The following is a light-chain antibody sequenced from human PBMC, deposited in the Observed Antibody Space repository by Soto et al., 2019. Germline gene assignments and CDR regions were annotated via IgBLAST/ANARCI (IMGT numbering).Light chain of an antibody. Sequence: IQMTKNNSTLSGSVGDRVTITCRASQTISSWLAWYQQKPGKAPKLLIYKASTLKSGVPSRFSGSGSGTEFTLTISSLQPDDFATYYCQHYNSYSEALGQGTKVDIK. CDR2: KAS. CDR3: QHYNSYSEA. V-gene: IGKV1-5*03. J-gene: IGKJ1*01. CDR1: QTISSW.